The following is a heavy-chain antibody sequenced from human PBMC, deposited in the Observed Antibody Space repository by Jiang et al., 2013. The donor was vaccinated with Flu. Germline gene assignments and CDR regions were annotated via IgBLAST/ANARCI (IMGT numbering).Heavy chain of an antibody. J-gene: IGHJ4*02. Sequence: QLLESGAEVKKPGSSVKVSCKTSGGTFSNYAISWVRQAPGQGLEWMGGITPIFGTANYAQKFQGRVTITADKSTSTAYMELSSLRSEGTAVYYCAREIVAATGTSFDYWGQGTLVTVSS. D-gene: IGHD2-15*01. V-gene: IGHV1-69*06. CDR2: ITPIFGTA. CDR1: GGTFSNYA. CDR3: AREIVAATGTSFDY.